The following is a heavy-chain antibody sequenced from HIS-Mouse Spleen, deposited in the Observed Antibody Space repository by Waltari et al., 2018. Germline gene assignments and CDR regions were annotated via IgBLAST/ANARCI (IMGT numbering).Heavy chain of an antibody. CDR2: INPNSGGT. Sequence: QVQLVQSGAEVKKPGASVKVSCKASGYTFTGYYMHWVRQAPGQGLEWMGLINPNSGGTNYAQKVPGRVTMTRDTSISTAYMELSRLRSDDTAVYYCARGYLAAGNFDYWGQGTLVTVSS. CDR1: GYTFTGYY. V-gene: IGHV1-2*02. J-gene: IGHJ4*02. D-gene: IGHD6-13*01. CDR3: ARGYLAAGNFDY.